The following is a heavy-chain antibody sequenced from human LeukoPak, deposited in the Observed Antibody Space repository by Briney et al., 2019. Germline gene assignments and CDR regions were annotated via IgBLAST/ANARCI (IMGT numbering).Heavy chain of an antibody. V-gene: IGHV3-48*01. D-gene: IGHD1-26*01. CDR2: ISSSSSTI. CDR3: ARPRIVGARALAY. Sequence: GSLRLSCAASGFTFSSYSMNWVRQAPGKGLEWVSYISSSSSTIYYADSAKGRFTISRDNAKNSLYLQMNSLRAEDTAVYYCARPRIVGARALAYWGQGTLVTVSS. CDR1: GFTFSSYS. J-gene: IGHJ4*02.